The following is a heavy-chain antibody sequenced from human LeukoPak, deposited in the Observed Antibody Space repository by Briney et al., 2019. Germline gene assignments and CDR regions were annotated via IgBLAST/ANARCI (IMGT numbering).Heavy chain of an antibody. CDR1: GFTFSSYA. V-gene: IGHV3-30*04. D-gene: IGHD5-12*01. CDR2: ISYDGSNK. CDR3: ARVATIM. Sequence: GRSLRLSSAASGFTFSSYAMHWVRQAPGKGLEWVAVISYDGSNKYYADSVKGRFTISRDNSKNTLYLQMNSLRAEDTAVYYCARVATIMWGQGTLVTVSS. J-gene: IGHJ4*02.